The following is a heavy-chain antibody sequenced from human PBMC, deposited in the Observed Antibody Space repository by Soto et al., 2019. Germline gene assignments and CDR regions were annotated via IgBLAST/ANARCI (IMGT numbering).Heavy chain of an antibody. J-gene: IGHJ4*02. D-gene: IGHD5-12*01. V-gene: IGHV3-23*01. CDR1: GFTFSSYA. Sequence: PGGSLRLSCAASGFTFSSYAMSWVRQAPGKGLEWVSAISGSGGSTYYADSVKGRFTISRDNSKNTLYLQMNSLRAEDTAVYYCAKDQGYSGYDHEAFDYWGQGTLVTVSS. CDR2: ISGSGGST. CDR3: AKDQGYSGYDHEAFDY.